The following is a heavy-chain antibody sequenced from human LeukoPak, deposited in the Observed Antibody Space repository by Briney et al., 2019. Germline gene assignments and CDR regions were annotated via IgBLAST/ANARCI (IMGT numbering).Heavy chain of an antibody. CDR2: ISGSGGST. V-gene: IGHV3-23*01. CDR1: GFTFSSYA. D-gene: IGHD3-10*01. CDR3: AKTTDYYGSGSYGY. J-gene: IGHJ4*02. Sequence: PGGSLRLSCAASGFTFSSYAMSWVRQAPGKGLEWVSAISGSGGSTYYADSVKGRFTISRDNSKNTLYLQMNSLRAEDTAVYYCAKTTDYYGSGSYGYWGQGTLVTVSS.